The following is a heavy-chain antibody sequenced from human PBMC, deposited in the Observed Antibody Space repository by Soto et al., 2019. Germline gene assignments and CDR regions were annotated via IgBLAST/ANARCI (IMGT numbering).Heavy chain of an antibody. CDR2: ISNTGGST. D-gene: IGHD1-1*01. J-gene: IGHJ5*02. CDR1: GFTFSNYA. CDR3: AKDVATVPPNWFDP. V-gene: IGHV3-23*01. Sequence: GGSLRLSCAASGFTFSNYAMNWVRQAPGKGLAWVSAISNTGGSTYYADSVKGRFTIFRDNSENTLYLQMNSLRAEDTAVYYCAKDVATVPPNWFDPGAREPWSPSPQ.